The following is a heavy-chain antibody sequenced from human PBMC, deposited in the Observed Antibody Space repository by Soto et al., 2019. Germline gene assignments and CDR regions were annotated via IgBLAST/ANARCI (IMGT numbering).Heavy chain of an antibody. Sequence: SGPTLVNPTQTLTLTCTFSGFSLSTSGMCVSWIRQPPGKALEWLALIDWDDDKYYSTSLKTRLTISKDTSKNQVVLTMTNMDHVDTATYYCASMVRGVMGHDAFDIWGQGTMVTVSS. CDR3: ASMVRGVMGHDAFDI. J-gene: IGHJ3*02. D-gene: IGHD3-10*01. CDR1: GFSLSTSGMC. V-gene: IGHV2-70*01. CDR2: IDWDDDK.